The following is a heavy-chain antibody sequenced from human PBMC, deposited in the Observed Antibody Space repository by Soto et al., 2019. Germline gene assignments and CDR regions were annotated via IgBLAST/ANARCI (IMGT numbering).Heavy chain of an antibody. Sequence: QVQLVESGGGVVQPGRSLRLSCAASGFKFNNYGMHWVRQAPGKGLEWVAVIWNDGNGYYYANSVKGRFTISRDNSKNTLYLQMITLRAEATAGYYCARRQISPPRRGAAFARGGMDVWGQGTTVTVSS. J-gene: IGHJ6*02. D-gene: IGHD3-3*02. CDR3: ARRQISPPRRGAAFARGGMDV. V-gene: IGHV3-33*01. CDR2: IWNDGNGY. CDR1: GFKFNNYG.